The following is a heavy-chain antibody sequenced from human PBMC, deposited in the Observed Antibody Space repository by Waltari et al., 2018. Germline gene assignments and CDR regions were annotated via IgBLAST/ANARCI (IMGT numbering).Heavy chain of an antibody. CDR3: ARGDYGGADFQH. J-gene: IGHJ1*01. D-gene: IGHD4-17*01. V-gene: IGHV1-2*04. CDR2: INPNNGDT. Sequence: QVQLVQSGAEVQKPGASVKVSCQASGYTFPDYFLHWVRQAPGPGRQAPGQGLEWMGWINPNNGDTTYAQKFQGWVTMTRDTSISTAYMELSRLKFDDTAAYYCARGDYGGADFQHWGQGTLVIVSS. CDR1: GYTFPDYF.